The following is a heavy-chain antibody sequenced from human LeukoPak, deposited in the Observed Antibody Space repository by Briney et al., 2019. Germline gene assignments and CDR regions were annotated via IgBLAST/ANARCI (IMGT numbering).Heavy chain of an antibody. CDR2: ISSYNGNT. V-gene: IGHV1-18*01. CDR3: ASEGGDSSGYYVKY. Sequence: GASVKVSCKASGYTFTNYAFSWVRQAPGQGLEWMGWISSYNGNTNYAQKLQGRVTMTTDTSTSTAYTELRSLRSDDTAVYYCASEGGDSSGYYVKYWGQGTLVTVSS. CDR1: GYTFTNYA. J-gene: IGHJ4*02. D-gene: IGHD3-22*01.